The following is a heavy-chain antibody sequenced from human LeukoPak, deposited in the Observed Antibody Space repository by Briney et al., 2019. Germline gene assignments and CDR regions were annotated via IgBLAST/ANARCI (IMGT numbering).Heavy chain of an antibody. D-gene: IGHD1-26*01. CDR2: INPSGGST. CDR1: GDTFTSYY. CDR3: AKSQRGYYPRRTYYYYMDV. Sequence: PEASVKVSCKASGDTFTSYYMHWVRQAPGQGLEWMGIINPSGGSTSYAQKYQGRVTMTRDMSTSTVYMELSNLRSEDTAVYYCAKSQRGYYPRRTYYYYMDVWGKGTTVTVSS. V-gene: IGHV1-46*01. J-gene: IGHJ6*03.